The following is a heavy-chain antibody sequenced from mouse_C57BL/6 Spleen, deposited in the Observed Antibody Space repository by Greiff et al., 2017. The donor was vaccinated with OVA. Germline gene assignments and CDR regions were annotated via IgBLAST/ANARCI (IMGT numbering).Heavy chain of an antibody. J-gene: IGHJ3*01. Sequence: QVQLQQPGAELVKPGASVKMSCKASGYTFTSYWITWVKQRPGQGLEWIGDIYPGSGSTNYNEKFKSKATLTVDTSSSTAYMQLSSLTSEDSAVYYCARGTFYGSGYGRFAYWGQGTLVTVSA. CDR3: ARGTFYGSGYGRFAY. D-gene: IGHD1-1*01. CDR1: GYTFTSYW. V-gene: IGHV1-55*01. CDR2: IYPGSGST.